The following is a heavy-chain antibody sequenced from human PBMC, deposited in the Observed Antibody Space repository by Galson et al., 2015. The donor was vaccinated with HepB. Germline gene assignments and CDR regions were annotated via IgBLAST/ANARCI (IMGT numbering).Heavy chain of an antibody. D-gene: IGHD2-21*01. Sequence: SLRLSCAASGFTFSSYAMSWVRQAPGKGLEWVSAISGSGGSTYYADSVKGRFTISRDNSKNTLYLQMNSLRAEDTAVYCCAKDLIGRGAFDIWGQGTMVTVSS. CDR1: GFTFSSYA. CDR3: AKDLIGRGAFDI. J-gene: IGHJ3*02. V-gene: IGHV3-23*01. CDR2: ISGSGGST.